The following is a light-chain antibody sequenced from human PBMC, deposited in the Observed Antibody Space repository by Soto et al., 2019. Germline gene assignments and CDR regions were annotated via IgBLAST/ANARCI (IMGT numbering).Light chain of an antibody. J-gene: IGKJ4*01. CDR1: QDISHY. Sequence: DVQLTPSPSSLSASVGDRITITCRPSQDISHYLAWYQQKPGKPPSVLIYAASTLQSGVPTRFSGRKTGPDFTLAISSLLPADVAIYYCQKYYFAPLACGGGTKGEIK. CDR2: AAS. V-gene: IGKV1-27*01. CDR3: QKYYFAPLA.